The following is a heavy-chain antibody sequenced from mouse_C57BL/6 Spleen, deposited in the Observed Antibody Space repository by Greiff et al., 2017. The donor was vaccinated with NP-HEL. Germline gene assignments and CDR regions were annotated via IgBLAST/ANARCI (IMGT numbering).Heavy chain of an antibody. CDR1: GFTFSSYG. D-gene: IGHD2-13*01. Sequence: EVQLVESGGDLVKPGGSLKLSCAASGFTFSSYGMSWVRQTPDKRLEWVATISSGGSYTYYPDSVKGRFTISRDNAKNTLYLQMSSLKSEDTAMYYCARHDYMDYWGQGTSVTVSS. J-gene: IGHJ4*01. V-gene: IGHV5-6*01. CDR2: ISSGGSYT. CDR3: ARHDYMDY.